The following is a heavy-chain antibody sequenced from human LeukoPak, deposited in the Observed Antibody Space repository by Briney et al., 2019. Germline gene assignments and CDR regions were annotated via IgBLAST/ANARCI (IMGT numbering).Heavy chain of an antibody. CDR2: ISWNSGSI. CDR1: GFTFDDYA. V-gene: IGHV3-9*01. J-gene: IGHJ4*02. D-gene: IGHD6-19*01. Sequence: GGSLRLSCAASGFTFDDYAMHWVRQAPGKGLEWVSGISWNSGSIGYADSVKGRFTISRDNAKNSLYLQMNSLGAEDTALYYCAKDRSGWDKTFDYWGQGTLVTVSS. CDR3: AKDRSGWDKTFDY.